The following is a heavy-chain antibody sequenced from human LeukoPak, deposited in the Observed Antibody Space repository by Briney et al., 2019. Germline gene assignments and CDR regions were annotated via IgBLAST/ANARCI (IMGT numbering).Heavy chain of an antibody. D-gene: IGHD6-13*01. CDR3: ARLGDIAAAGTRSDYFDY. CDR2: IYHSGST. Sequence: SETLSLTCAVSGYSISSGYYWGWIRQPPGKGLEWIGSIYHSGSTYYNPSLKSRVTISVDTSKNQFSLKLSSVTAADTAVYYCARLGDIAAAGTRSDYFDYWGQGTLVTVSS. CDR1: GYSISSGYY. V-gene: IGHV4-38-2*01. J-gene: IGHJ4*02.